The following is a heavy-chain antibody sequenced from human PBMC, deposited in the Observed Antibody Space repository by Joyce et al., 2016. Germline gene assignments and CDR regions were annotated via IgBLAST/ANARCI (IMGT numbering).Heavy chain of an antibody. CDR3: ASDIVVVSAGTDYFDY. Sequence: QLQLQESGPGLVKPSETLSLTCTVSGGSINNSTYYWGWIRQPPGKGLEGVGSIYHTGSAYYKPSLKSRGTISVDTSKNHFSLKLNSVSAADTAVYYCASDIVVVSAGTDYFDYWGQGSLVTVSS. D-gene: IGHD2-2*01. CDR2: IYHTGSA. J-gene: IGHJ4*02. CDR1: GGSINNSTYY. V-gene: IGHV4-39*02.